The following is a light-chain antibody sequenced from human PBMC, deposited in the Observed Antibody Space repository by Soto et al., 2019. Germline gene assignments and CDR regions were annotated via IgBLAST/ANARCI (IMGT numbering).Light chain of an antibody. V-gene: IGLV2-14*01. CDR2: DVS. Sequence: QSALTQPASVSGSPRQSITISCTGTSSDVGGYNYVSWYQQHPAKAPKLMIYDVSNRHSGVSDRFSGSKSGNTASLTISGLQAEDEAEYYCSSYTTSGARVVFGGGTKLTVL. J-gene: IGLJ2*01. CDR3: SSYTTSGARVV. CDR1: SSDVGGYNY.